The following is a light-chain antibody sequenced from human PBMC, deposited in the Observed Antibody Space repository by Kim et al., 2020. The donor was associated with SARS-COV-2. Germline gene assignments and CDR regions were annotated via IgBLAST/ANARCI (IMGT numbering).Light chain of an antibody. Sequence: SVSPGQTASITCAGHELGKTYVAWYQQKAGQSPVVVIYQDSKRPSGVPERFSGSNSGNTATLTISETQSMDEADYFCQTWDSRLVFGGGTQLTVL. CDR3: QTWDSRLV. CDR2: QDS. CDR1: ELGKTY. V-gene: IGLV3-1*01. J-gene: IGLJ3*02.